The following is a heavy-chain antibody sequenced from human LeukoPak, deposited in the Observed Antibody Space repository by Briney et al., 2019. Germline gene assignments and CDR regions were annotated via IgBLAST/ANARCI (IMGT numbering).Heavy chain of an antibody. V-gene: IGHV1-18*01. CDR1: GYTFTRYS. CDR3: AAGPIQWLVPPYYYYGMDV. CDR2: ISAYNGDT. J-gene: IGHJ6*02. D-gene: IGHD6-19*01. Sequence: ASVKVSCKASGYTFTRYSISWVRQAPGQGLEWMGWISAYNGDTKYEQKLQGRVTLTTDASTSTAYMELRSLRSDDTAVYYCAAGPIQWLVPPYYYYGMDVWGQGTTVTVSS.